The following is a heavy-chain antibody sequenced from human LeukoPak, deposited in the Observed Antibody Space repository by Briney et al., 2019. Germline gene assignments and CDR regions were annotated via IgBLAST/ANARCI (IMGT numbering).Heavy chain of an antibody. J-gene: IGHJ4*02. D-gene: IGHD4/OR15-4a*01. CDR1: GFTVSSNS. V-gene: IGHV3-53*01. CDR3: ARRAGAYSHPYDY. CDR2: IYSGTI. Sequence: GGSLRLSCTVSGFTVSSNSMSWVRQAPGKGLEWVSFIYSGTIHYSDSVKGRFTISRDNSKNTPYLQMNSLRAEDTAVYYCARRAGAYSHPYDYWGQGTLVTVSS.